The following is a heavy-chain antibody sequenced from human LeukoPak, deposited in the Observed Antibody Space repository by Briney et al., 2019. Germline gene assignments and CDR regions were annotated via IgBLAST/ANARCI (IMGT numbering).Heavy chain of an antibody. CDR1: GGSISSYY. V-gene: IGHV4-34*01. CDR3: ARGLYAGTFLSDLLGEPRPYYFDC. D-gene: IGHD3-10*01. J-gene: IGHJ4*02. Sequence: SETLSLTCTVSGGSISSYYWSWIRQPPGKGLEWIGEINHSGSTNYNPSLKSRVTISVDTSKNQFSLKLSSVTAADTAVYYCARGLYAGTFLSDLLGEPRPYYFDCWGQGTLVTVSS. CDR2: INHSGST.